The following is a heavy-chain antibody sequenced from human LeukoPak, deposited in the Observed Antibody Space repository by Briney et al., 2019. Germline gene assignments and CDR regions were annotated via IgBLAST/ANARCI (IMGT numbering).Heavy chain of an antibody. V-gene: IGHV4-59*01. CDR2: IYYSGST. CDR1: GGSISSYY. Sequence: SETLSLTCTLSGGSISSYYWSWIRQPPGKGLEWIGYIYYSGSTNYNPSLKSRVTISVDTSKNQFSLKLSSVTAADTAVYYCARAVGWEYYFDYWGQGTLVTVSS. D-gene: IGHD6-19*01. J-gene: IGHJ4*02. CDR3: ARAVGWEYYFDY.